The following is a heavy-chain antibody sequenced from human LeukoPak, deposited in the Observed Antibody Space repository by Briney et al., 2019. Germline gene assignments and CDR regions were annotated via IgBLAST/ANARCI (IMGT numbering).Heavy chain of an antibody. CDR1: GFTFSSYA. CDR3: ASLAAADTW. V-gene: IGHV3-30-3*01. CDR2: ISYDGSNK. D-gene: IGHD6-13*01. J-gene: IGHJ4*02. Sequence: GGSLRLSCAASGFTFSSYATHWVRQAPGKGLEWVAVISYDGSNKYYADSVKGRFTISRDNSKNTLYLQMNSLRAEDTAVYYCASLAAADTWWGQGTLVTVSS.